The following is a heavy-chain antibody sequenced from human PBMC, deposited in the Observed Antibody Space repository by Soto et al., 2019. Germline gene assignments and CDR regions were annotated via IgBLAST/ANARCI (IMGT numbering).Heavy chain of an antibody. Sequence: QVHLMQSGAEVKKPGSSVKVSCKASGGTFGSDAITWVRQAPGQGLEWVGRIIPIFGTTNYAQNLQGRVTISADKSTRTSYMELHSLTSDDTALYYCARDRTDSGYYTNGLEPWGQGTQVTVSS. CDR3: ARDRTDSGYYTNGLEP. CDR2: IIPIFGTT. J-gene: IGHJ5*02. V-gene: IGHV1-69*06. CDR1: GGTFGSDA. D-gene: IGHD3-22*01.